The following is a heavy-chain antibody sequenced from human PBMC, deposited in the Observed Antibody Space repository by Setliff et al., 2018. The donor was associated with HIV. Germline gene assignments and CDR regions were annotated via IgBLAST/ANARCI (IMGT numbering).Heavy chain of an antibody. D-gene: IGHD1-26*01. J-gene: IGHJ4*02. V-gene: IGHV4-34*01. CDR1: GGYLSEYY. CDR2: VNRRGNS. Sequence: SETLSLTCAVYGGYLSEYYWSWIRQAPGKGLEWIGEVNRRGNSNYNPALKSRITVSVDTSKKQFSLKLKSVSAADTGIYYCAREGIVGAAAFGYWGQGTQVTISS. CDR3: AREGIVGAAAFGY.